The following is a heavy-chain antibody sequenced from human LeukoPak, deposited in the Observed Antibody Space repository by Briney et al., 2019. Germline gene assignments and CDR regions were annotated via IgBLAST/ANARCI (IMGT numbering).Heavy chain of an antibody. CDR1: GLAFSAYK. V-gene: IGHV3-74*01. Sequence: GGSLRLSCAAPGLAFSAYKMHWVRQAPRKGLVWVSRISTDGYTTDYADFVQGRFTASRDNTKNTWSLEMNSLRAEDTAVYYCVVGGSPGYWGQGTLVTVSS. J-gene: IGHJ4*02. CDR2: ISTDGYTT. D-gene: IGHD2-15*01. CDR3: VVGGSPGY.